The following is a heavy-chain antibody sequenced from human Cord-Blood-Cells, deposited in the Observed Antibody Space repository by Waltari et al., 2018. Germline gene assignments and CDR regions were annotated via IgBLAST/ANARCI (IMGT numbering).Heavy chain of an antibody. V-gene: IGHV1-8*03. Sequence: QVQLVQSGAEVKKPGASVKVSCKASGYTFTSYDINWVRQATGQGLEWMGWMNRNSGKTGDAQKFQGRVTITRNTSISTAYMELSSLRSEDTAVYYCARAAAGSGVPAARPLDYWGQGTLVTVSS. D-gene: IGHD2-2*01. CDR1: GYTFTSYD. CDR2: MNRNSGKT. CDR3: ARAAAGSGVPAARPLDY. J-gene: IGHJ4*02.